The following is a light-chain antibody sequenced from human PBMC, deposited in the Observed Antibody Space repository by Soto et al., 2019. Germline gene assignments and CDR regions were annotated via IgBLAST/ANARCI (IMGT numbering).Light chain of an antibody. J-gene: IGKJ2*01. CDR2: AAS. CDR1: QSVSSSY. V-gene: IGKV3-20*01. Sequence: EIVLTQSPGTLSLSPGERATLSCRASQSVSSSYLAWYQQKPGQAPRLLIFAASSRATGIPDRFSGSGSGTDCTLTISRLEPEDSAVYYCQQYGNLYTFGQGTKLEIK. CDR3: QQYGNLYT.